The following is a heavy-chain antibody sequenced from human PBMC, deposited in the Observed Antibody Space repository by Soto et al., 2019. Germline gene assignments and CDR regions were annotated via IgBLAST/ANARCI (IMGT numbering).Heavy chain of an antibody. CDR3: AEEDYVWGKFDS. D-gene: IGHD3-10*02. J-gene: IGHJ4*02. Sequence: SSETLSLTCTVSGGPISSYYWSWMRQPLGKGMEWIGNIYYSGSTDYNPSLKRRVTISGDTSKMQFSLRLSSVTAADTAVYYCAEEDYVWGKFDSGGRGTLVTVSS. CDR1: GGPISSYY. V-gene: IGHV4-59*01. CDR2: IYYSGST.